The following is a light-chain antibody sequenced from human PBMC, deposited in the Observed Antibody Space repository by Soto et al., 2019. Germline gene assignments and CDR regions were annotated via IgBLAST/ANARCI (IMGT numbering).Light chain of an antibody. J-gene: IGLJ3*02. CDR1: SSDVGCYDH. CDR3: SSYTNKDTLL. Sequence: QSALTQPASVSGSPGQSITISCTGTSSDVGCYDHVSWYQQHPGKAPKLIIYDVTVRPSGISRRFSGSKSDNTASLAVSGLQPEDEADYYCSSYTNKDTLLFGGGTKLTVL. V-gene: IGLV2-14*03. CDR2: DVT.